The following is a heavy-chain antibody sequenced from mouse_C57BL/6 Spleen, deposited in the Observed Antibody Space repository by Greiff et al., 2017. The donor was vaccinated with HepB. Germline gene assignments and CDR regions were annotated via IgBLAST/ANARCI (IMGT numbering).Heavy chain of an antibody. V-gene: IGHV1-15*01. Sequence: QVQLQQSGAELVRPGASVTLSCKASGYTFTDYEMHWVKQTPVHGLEWIGAIDPETGGTAYNQKFKGKAILTADKSSSTAYMELRSLTSEDSAVYYCTREKWDWFAYWGQGTLVTVSA. D-gene: IGHD4-1*01. CDR1: GYTFTDYE. J-gene: IGHJ3*01. CDR3: TREKWDWFAY. CDR2: IDPETGGT.